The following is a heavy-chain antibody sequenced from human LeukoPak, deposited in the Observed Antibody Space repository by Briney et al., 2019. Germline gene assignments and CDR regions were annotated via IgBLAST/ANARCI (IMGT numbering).Heavy chain of an antibody. CDR2: IYYSGGT. CDR1: GGSISSYY. CDR3: ARHVTISGPYDASDI. J-gene: IGHJ3*02. Sequence: SETLSLTCTVSGGSISSYYWSWIRQPPGKGLEWIGYIYYSGGTDYNPSLKSRVTISVDTSKNQFSLKLRSVTAADTAVYYCARHVTISGPYDASDIWGQGTMVTVSP. D-gene: IGHD5-24*01. V-gene: IGHV4-59*08.